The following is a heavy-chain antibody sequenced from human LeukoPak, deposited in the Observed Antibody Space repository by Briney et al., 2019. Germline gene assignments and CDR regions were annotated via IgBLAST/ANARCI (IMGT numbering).Heavy chain of an antibody. Sequence: GGSLRLSCAASGFTFSDYYMSWIRQAPGKGLEWVSYISSSGSTIYYADSVKGRFTISRDSAKNSLYLQMNSLRAEDTAAYYCARDFGFLEFQHWGQGTLVTVSS. D-gene: IGHD3-3*01. CDR1: GFTFSDYY. CDR2: ISSSGSTI. CDR3: ARDFGFLEFQH. V-gene: IGHV3-11*04. J-gene: IGHJ1*01.